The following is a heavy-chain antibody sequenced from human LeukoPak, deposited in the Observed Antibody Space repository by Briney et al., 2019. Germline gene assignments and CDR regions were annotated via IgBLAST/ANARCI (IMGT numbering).Heavy chain of an antibody. Sequence: GGSLRLSCAASGFTFSRYGMSWVRQAPGKGLEWVSAISGSGGRTYYADSVKGRFTISRDDSKNTAYLQMNSLKTEDTAVYYCTKLYGGNSGGVYWGQGTLVTVSS. CDR2: ISGSGGRT. D-gene: IGHD4-23*01. CDR3: TKLYGGNSGGVY. CDR1: GFTFSRYG. J-gene: IGHJ4*02. V-gene: IGHV3-23*01.